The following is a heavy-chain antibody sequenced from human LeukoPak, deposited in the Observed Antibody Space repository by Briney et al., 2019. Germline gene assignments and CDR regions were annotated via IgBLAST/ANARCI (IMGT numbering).Heavy chain of an antibody. CDR3: ARHGGGPYYFDY. V-gene: IGHV4-59*08. CDR2: IYYSGST. J-gene: IGHJ4*02. CDR1: GGSISSYY. Sequence: SETLSLTCAVSGGSISSYYWSWIRQPPGKGLEWTGYIYYSGSTNYNPSLKSRVTISVDTSKNQFSLKLSSVTAADTAVYYCARHGGGPYYFDYWGQGTLVTVSS. D-gene: IGHD3-10*01.